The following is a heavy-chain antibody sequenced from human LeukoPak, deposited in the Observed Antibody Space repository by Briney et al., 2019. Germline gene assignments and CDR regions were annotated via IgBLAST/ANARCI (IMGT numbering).Heavy chain of an antibody. CDR3: ASTDPLTGTTGY. J-gene: IGHJ4*02. CDR1: GFIFSSCA. CDR2: ISGSGSTT. Sequence: QPGGSLRLSCAASGFIFSSCAMSWVRQAPGKGLEWVSVISGSGSTTHYADSVKGRFTISRDNSKNTLYLQMNSLRAEDTAVYYCASTDPLTGTTGYWGQGTLVTVSS. V-gene: IGHV3-23*01. D-gene: IGHD1-20*01.